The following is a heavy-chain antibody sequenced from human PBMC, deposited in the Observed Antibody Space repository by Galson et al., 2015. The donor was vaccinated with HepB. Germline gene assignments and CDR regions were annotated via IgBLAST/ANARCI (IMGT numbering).Heavy chain of an antibody. V-gene: IGHV1-18*01. CDR1: GYTFTSYG. J-gene: IGHJ5*02. CDR2: ISAYNGNT. Sequence: QSGAEVKKPGESLRISCKASGYTFTSYGIGWVRQAPGQGLEWMGWISAYNGNTNYAQKLQGRVTMTTDTSTSTAYMELRSLRSDDTAVYYCARAGRGGWFDPWGQGTLVTVSS. D-gene: IGHD2-15*01. CDR3: ARAGRGGWFDP.